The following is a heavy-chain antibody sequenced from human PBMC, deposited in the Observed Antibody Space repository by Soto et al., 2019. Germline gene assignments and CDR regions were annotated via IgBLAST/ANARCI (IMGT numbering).Heavy chain of an antibody. CDR2: MYHSGST. J-gene: IGHJ4*02. Sequence: SETLSLTCAVSGGSISSGGYSWSWIRQPPGKGLEWIGYMYHSGSTYYNPSLKSRVTISVDTSKNQFSLKLSSVTAADTAVYFCARLRSGPDNGWYWAFYDWGQGTLVTVSS. D-gene: IGHD6-19*01. V-gene: IGHV4-30-2*03. CDR3: ARLRSGPDNGWYWAFYD. CDR1: GGSISSGGYS.